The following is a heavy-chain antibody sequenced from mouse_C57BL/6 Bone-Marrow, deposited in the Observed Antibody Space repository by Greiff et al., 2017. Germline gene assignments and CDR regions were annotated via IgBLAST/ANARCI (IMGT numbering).Heavy chain of an antibody. CDR2: ISSGGDYI. V-gene: IGHV5-9-1*02. D-gene: IGHD1-1*01. J-gene: IGHJ1*03. Sequence: EVKLEESGEGLVKPGGSLKLSCAASGFTFSSYAMSWVRQTPEKRLEWVAYISSGGDYIYYADTVKGRFTIPRDNARNTLYLQMSSLKSEDTAMYYCTRGYYGSSLYWYFDVWGTGTTVTVSS. CDR3: TRGYYGSSLYWYFDV. CDR1: GFTFSSYA.